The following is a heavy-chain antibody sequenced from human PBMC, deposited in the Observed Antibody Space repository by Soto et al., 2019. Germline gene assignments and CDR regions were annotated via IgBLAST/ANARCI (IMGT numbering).Heavy chain of an antibody. J-gene: IGHJ6*03. Sequence: QVQLQESGPGLVKPSETLSLTCTVSGGSISSYYWSWIRQPPGKGLEWSGYIYYSGSTNYNPSLKSRVTLSVDTSKNQFSQKLSSVAAADTAVYYCARAGDYYYYMDVWGKGTTVTVSS. CDR3: ARAGDYYYYMDV. CDR1: GGSISSYY. V-gene: IGHV4-59*01. D-gene: IGHD3-10*01. CDR2: IYYSGST.